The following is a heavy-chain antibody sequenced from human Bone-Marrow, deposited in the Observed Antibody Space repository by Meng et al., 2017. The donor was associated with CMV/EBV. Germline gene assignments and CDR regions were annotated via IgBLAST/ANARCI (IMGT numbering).Heavy chain of an antibody. V-gene: IGHV3-23*01. CDR2: ISGSGCST. CDR1: GFTFSSYA. J-gene: IGHJ6*02. D-gene: IGHD1-26*01. Sequence: GGSLRLSCAASGFTFSSYAMGWVRQAPGKGLEWVSAISGSGCSTYYADSVKGRFTISRDNSKNTLYLQMNSLRAEDTAVYYCAKDPPKVGATRGAYYYGMDVWGQGTTVTVSS. CDR3: AKDPPKVGATRGAYYYGMDV.